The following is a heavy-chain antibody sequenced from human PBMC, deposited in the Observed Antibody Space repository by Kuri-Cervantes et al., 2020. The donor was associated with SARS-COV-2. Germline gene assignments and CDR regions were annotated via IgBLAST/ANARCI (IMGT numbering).Heavy chain of an antibody. V-gene: IGHV3-74*01. D-gene: IGHD1-1*01. J-gene: IGHJ4*02. CDR1: GFTFSSYW. CDR2: INSDGSST. Sequence: GGSRRLSCAASGFTFSSYWMHWVRQAPGKGLVWVSRINSDGSSTSYADSVKGRFTISRDNAKNTLYLQMNSLRAEDTAVYYCAKDSLLEVKFDYWGQGTLVTVSS. CDR3: AKDSLLEVKFDY.